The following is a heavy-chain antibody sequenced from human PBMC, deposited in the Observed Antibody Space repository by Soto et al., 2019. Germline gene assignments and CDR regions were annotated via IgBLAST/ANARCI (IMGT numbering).Heavy chain of an antibody. D-gene: IGHD3-3*01. J-gene: IGHJ2*01. CDR2: IHYSGRT. V-gene: IGHV4-30-4*01. CDR1: GGSISSGDYY. CDR3: ARIVESDYTIDFDL. Sequence: QVQLQESGPGLVKPSQTLSLTCTVPGGSISSGDYYWTWIRQPPGKGLEWIGYIHYSGRTNYNPSLSSRLTISVDTSKNQFSLNLSSVTAADTAVYYCARIVESDYTIDFDLWGRGTLVTVSS.